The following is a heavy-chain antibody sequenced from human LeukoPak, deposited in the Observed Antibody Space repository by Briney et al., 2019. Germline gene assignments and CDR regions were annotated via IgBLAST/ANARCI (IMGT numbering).Heavy chain of an antibody. Sequence: KPSETLSLTCTVSGGPISSYYWSWIRQPPGKGLEWIGYIYTSGSTNYNPSLKSRVTISVDTSKNQFSLKLGSVTAADAAVYYCARPLRDCSSTSCYTGDYYYYMDVWGKGTTVTVSS. CDR3: ARPLRDCSSTSCYTGDYYYYMDV. J-gene: IGHJ6*03. CDR1: GGPISSYY. D-gene: IGHD2-2*02. CDR2: IYTSGST. V-gene: IGHV4-4*09.